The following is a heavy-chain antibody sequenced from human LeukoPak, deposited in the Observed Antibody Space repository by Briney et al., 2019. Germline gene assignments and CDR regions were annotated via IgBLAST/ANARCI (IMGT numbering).Heavy chain of an antibody. CDR1: GFTFSIYW. V-gene: IGHV3-7*01. CDR3: VRDRGYYDSSGYYSFDY. CDR2: INEDGSEI. Sequence: GGSLRLSCEASGFTFSIYWMTWVRQAPGKGVEWVANINEDGSEIYYVDSVKGRFTISRDNAKNSLHLQLNILRVEDTAVYYCVRDRGYYDSSGYYSFDYWGQGTLVTVSS. J-gene: IGHJ4*02. D-gene: IGHD3-22*01.